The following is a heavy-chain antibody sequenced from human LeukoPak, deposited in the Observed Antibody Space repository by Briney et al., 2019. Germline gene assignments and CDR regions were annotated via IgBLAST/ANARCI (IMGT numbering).Heavy chain of an antibody. Sequence: GGSLRLSCAASGFTFSSYSMNWVRQAPGKGLEWVSSISSSSSYIYYADSVKGRFTISRDNAKNSLYLQMNSLRAEDTAVYYCARDPRGYCSSTSCRLFDPWGQGTLVTVSS. CDR3: ARDPRGYCSSTSCRLFDP. V-gene: IGHV3-21*01. CDR2: ISSSSSYI. D-gene: IGHD2-2*01. J-gene: IGHJ5*02. CDR1: GFTFSSYS.